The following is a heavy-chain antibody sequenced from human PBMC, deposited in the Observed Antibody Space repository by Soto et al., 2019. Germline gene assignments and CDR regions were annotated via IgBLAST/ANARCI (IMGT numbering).Heavy chain of an antibody. V-gene: IGHV4-4*07. CDR2: IYTSGST. J-gene: IGHJ6*02. CDR1: GGSFNSYY. Sequence: SETLSLTCTVSGGSFNSYYWSWIRQPAGKGLEWIGRIYTSGSTNYNPSLKSRVTMSVDTSKNQFSLNLRSVTAADTGSYYFARSYYYDDSPYGMDVWGQGTTVTVSS. D-gene: IGHD3-22*01. CDR3: ARSYYYDDSPYGMDV.